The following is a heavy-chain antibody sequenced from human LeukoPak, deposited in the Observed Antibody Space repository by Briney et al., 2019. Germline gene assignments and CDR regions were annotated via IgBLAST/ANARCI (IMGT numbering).Heavy chain of an antibody. Sequence: PSETLSLTCAVYGGSFSGYYWSWIRQPPGKGLEWIGEINHSGSTNYNPSLKSRVTISVDTSKNQFSLKLSSVTAADTAVYYCASLVTSNYDILTRHWFDPWGQGTLVTVSS. CDR1: GGSFSGYY. CDR2: INHSGST. CDR3: ASLVTSNYDILTRHWFDP. J-gene: IGHJ5*02. V-gene: IGHV4-34*01. D-gene: IGHD3-9*01.